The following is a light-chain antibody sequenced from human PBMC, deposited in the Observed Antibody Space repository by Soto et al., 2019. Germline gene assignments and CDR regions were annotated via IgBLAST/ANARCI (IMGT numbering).Light chain of an antibody. Sequence: ELVLTQSPATLSLSPRDRATLSCKASQSVTDSLAWFQQRPCQSPRLVIFDASNRATGIPPRFSGSGSGTDFTLTISSLEPEDFAVYYCHHRINWRFTFGPGTKVHIK. CDR2: DAS. CDR3: HHRINWRFT. CDR1: QSVTDS. V-gene: IGKV3-11*01. J-gene: IGKJ3*01.